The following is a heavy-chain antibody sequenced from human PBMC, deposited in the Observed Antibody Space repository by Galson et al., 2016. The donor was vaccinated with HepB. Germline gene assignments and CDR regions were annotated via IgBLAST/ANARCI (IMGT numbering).Heavy chain of an antibody. V-gene: IGHV1-69*06. D-gene: IGHD3-9*01. Sequence: SVKVSCKASGGTFSSYAISWVRQAPGQGLEWMGGIIPIFGTANYAQKFQGRVTITADKSTSTAYMELSSLRSEDTAVYYCARGLEIRYFSEGPPPQIWNWFDPWGQGTLVTVSS. CDR1: GGTFSSYA. CDR2: IIPIFGTA. CDR3: ARGLEIRYFSEGPPPQIWNWFDP. J-gene: IGHJ5*02.